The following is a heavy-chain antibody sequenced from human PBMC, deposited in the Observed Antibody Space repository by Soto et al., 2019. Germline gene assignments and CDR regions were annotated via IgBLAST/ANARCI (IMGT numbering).Heavy chain of an antibody. CDR2: MFYSGAT. D-gene: IGHD2-15*01. Sequence: PSETLSLTCTVSGGSISDISYCWGWIRQPPGKGLQWIGCMFYSGATYYNPSLKNRVTLSVDTSNNEFSLRLVSVTAPDTAVYYCARHKSGSDWRDPWGQGTLVTVSS. CDR1: GGSISDISYC. J-gene: IGHJ5*02. V-gene: IGHV4-39*01. CDR3: ARHKSGSDWRDP.